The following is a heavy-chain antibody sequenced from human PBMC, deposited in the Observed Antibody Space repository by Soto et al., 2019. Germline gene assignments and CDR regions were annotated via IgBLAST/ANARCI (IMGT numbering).Heavy chain of an antibody. CDR1: GFTLNSFF. J-gene: IGHJ4*02. D-gene: IGHD3-22*01. Sequence: LRLSCAASGFTLNSFFMHWVRQAPGKGLMWVSRISNDGSSTTYADSVKGRFTISRDNAKNTLYLQMNSLRADDTAVYFCVRDQDSRGYSVFNHWGQGAQVTVSS. CDR3: VRDQDSRGYSVFNH. CDR2: ISNDGSST. V-gene: IGHV3-74*01.